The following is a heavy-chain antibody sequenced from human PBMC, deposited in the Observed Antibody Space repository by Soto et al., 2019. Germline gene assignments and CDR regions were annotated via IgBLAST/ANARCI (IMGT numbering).Heavy chain of an antibody. J-gene: IGHJ4*02. Sequence: RGSVRLSCAASGFTFSSYGMHWVRQAPGKGLEWVAVISYDGSNKYYADSVKGRFTISRDNSKNTLYLQMNSLRAEDTAVYYCAKDRRQRYSYGSALYFDYWGQGTLVTVSS. V-gene: IGHV3-30*18. D-gene: IGHD5-18*01. CDR2: ISYDGSNK. CDR1: GFTFSSYG. CDR3: AKDRRQRYSYGSALYFDY.